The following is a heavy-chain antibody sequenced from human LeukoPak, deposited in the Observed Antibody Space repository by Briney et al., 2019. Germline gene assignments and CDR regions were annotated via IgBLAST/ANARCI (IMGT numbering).Heavy chain of an antibody. CDR1: GYTFTSYD. CDR3: ATIWSVPAAPFDY. Sequence: GASVKVSCKASGYTFTSYDINWVRQATGQGLEWMGWMNPNSGNTGYAQKFQGRVTMTEDTSTDTAYMELSSLRSEDTAVYYCATIWSVPAAPFDYWGQGTLVTVSS. V-gene: IGHV1-8*01. CDR2: MNPNSGNT. J-gene: IGHJ4*02. D-gene: IGHD2-2*01.